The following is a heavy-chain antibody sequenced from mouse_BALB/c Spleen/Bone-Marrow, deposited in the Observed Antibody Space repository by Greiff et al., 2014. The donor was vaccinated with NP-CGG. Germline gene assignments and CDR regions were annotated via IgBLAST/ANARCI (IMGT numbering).Heavy chain of an antibody. Sequence: VQLQQSGSELVKPGASVKLSCAASGFNIKDTYMHWVKQRPEQGLEWIGRIDPANGDTKYDPKFQGKATLTADTSSNTAYLQLSSLTSEDTAVYYCTRPSFYYGSSYWYFDVWGAGTTDTVSS. CDR3: TRPSFYYGSSYWYFDV. CDR1: GFNIKDTY. V-gene: IGHV14-3*02. CDR2: IDPANGDT. D-gene: IGHD1-1*01. J-gene: IGHJ1*01.